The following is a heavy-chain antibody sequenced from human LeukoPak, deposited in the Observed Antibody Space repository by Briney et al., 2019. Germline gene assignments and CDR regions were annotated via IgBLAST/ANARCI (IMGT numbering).Heavy chain of an antibody. CDR2: ISGNGGSL. Sequence: GGSLRLSCAASGFTFSSYAMSWVRQAPGKGLEWVSAISGNGGSLYYPDSVKGRFTISRDNSKSELYLQVNSLRAEDTAVYYCAKRDAYDSSGFSPLFDYWGQGTLVTVSS. D-gene: IGHD3-22*01. CDR3: AKRDAYDSSGFSPLFDY. CDR1: GFTFSSYA. V-gene: IGHV3-23*01. J-gene: IGHJ4*02.